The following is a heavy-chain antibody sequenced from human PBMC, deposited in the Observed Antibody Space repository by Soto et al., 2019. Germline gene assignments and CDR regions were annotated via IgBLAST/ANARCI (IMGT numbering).Heavy chain of an antibody. Sequence: PGGSLRLSCTASGFTFGDYAMNWVRQAPGKGLEWVGFIRKKPFGGTTEYAASVKGRFTISRDDSKSIAYLQMNSLKSEDTAFYFCARSKSSGTNGSPWEFDYWGQGSLVTVSS. J-gene: IGHJ4*02. V-gene: IGHV3-49*04. CDR3: ARSKSSGTNGSPWEFDY. CDR1: GFTFGDYA. CDR2: IRKKPFGGTT. D-gene: IGHD3-22*01.